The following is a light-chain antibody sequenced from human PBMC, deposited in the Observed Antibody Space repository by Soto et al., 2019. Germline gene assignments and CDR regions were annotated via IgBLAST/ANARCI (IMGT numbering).Light chain of an antibody. CDR2: DAS. CDR1: QSISSW. CDR3: QQANSFPLT. Sequence: PITQGPSIQSGSVSDRVTITCRASQSISSWLAWYQQKPGKAPKLLIYDASSLESGVPSRFSGSGSGTEFTLTISSLQPDDFATYYCQQANSFPLTFGGRRMVDI. J-gene: IGKJ4*01. V-gene: IGKV1-5*01.